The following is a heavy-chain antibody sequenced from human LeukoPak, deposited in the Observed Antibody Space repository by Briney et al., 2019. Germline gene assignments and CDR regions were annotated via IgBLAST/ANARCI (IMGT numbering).Heavy chain of an antibody. CDR3: ARGYGYNYVDY. D-gene: IGHD5-24*01. V-gene: IGHV3-30*04. CDR1: GFTFSNYA. J-gene: IGHJ4*02. CDR2: ISYDGSNK. Sequence: GGSLRLSCAASGFTFSNYAMHWVRQAPGKGLEWVAVISYDGSNKYYADSVKGRFTISRDNSKNTLYLQMNSLRAEDTAVYYCARGYGYNYVDYWGQGTLVTVSS.